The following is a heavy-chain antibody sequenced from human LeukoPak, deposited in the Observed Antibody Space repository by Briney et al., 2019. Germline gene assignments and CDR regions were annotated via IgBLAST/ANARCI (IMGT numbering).Heavy chain of an antibody. V-gene: IGHV3-23*01. CDR2: ISGSGGST. CDR3: AKDPPYSSGWYEFDY. J-gene: IGHJ4*02. CDR1: GFTFGSYA. Sequence: GGSLRLSCAASGFTFGSYAMYWVRQAPGKGLEWVSGISGSGGSTFYADSVKGRFTISRDNSKNTLYLQMNSLRAEDTAVYYCAKDPPYSSGWYEFDYWGQGTLVTVSS. D-gene: IGHD6-19*01.